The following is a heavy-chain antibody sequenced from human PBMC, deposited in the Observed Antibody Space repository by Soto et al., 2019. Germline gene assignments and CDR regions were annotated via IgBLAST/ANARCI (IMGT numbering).Heavy chain of an antibody. CDR3: ARVERGTATTVVDAFDI. J-gene: IGHJ3*02. CDR1: GGFVSSGSYY. CDR2: MSHSGGT. V-gene: IGHV4-34*01. Sequence: QVQLQQWGAGLLKPSETLSLTCAVYGGFVSSGSYYWSWIRQPPGKGLEWIGEMSHSGGTHFNPSRKSRVTISVDMSKNQFSLKMSSVTAADTALYYCARVERGTATTVVDAFDIWGPGTMVTVSS. D-gene: IGHD1-1*01.